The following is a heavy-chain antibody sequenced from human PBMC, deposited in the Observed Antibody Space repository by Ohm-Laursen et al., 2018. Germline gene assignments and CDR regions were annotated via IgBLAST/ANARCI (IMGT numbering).Heavy chain of an antibody. J-gene: IGHJ4*02. Sequence: SLRLSCAASGFTFSSYGMHWVRQAPGKGLEWVALISYDGTNKYYADSVKGRFTISRDNSKNTLYLEVNSLRPEDTAMYYCAKDEIMAIIRGLFDFWGQGALVTVSS. V-gene: IGHV3-30*18. CDR2: ISYDGTNK. CDR1: GFTFSSYG. D-gene: IGHD5-24*01. CDR3: AKDEIMAIIRGLFDF.